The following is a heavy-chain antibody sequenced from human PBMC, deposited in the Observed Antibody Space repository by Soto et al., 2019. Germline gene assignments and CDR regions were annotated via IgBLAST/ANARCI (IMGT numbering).Heavy chain of an antibody. Sequence: SETLSLTCAVSGGSISTSNWWSWVRQPPGKGLEWIGEVYHSGSTNYNPSFKSRVAMSVDKSKNQFSLKLNSVTAADTALYYCARNSTSGTGFDYWGQGTLVTVSS. CDR1: GGSISTSNW. D-gene: IGHD1-1*01. CDR3: ARNSTSGTGFDY. V-gene: IGHV4-4*02. J-gene: IGHJ4*02. CDR2: VYHSGST.